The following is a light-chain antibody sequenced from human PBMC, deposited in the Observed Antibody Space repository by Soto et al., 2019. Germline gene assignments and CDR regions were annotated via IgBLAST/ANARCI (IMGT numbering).Light chain of an antibody. Sequence: EVEMTQSPATLSVSPGERVTLSCRASQSVRGNLAWYQQKPGQPPRLLMYEVSTRASGIPARFSGSRSETDFILTISSLQSEDFGVYFCQQYSHWPRLTFGGGTKVDIK. CDR2: EVS. CDR3: QQYSHWPRLT. V-gene: IGKV3D-15*01. J-gene: IGKJ4*01. CDR1: QSVRGN.